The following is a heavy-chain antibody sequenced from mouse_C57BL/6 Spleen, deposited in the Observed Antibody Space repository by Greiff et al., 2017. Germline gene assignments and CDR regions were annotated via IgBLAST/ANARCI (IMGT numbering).Heavy chain of an antibody. Sequence: EVHLVESGGGLVKPGGSLKLSCAASGFTFSDYGMHWVRQAPEKGLEWVAYISSGSSTIYYADTVKGRFTISRDNAKNTLFLQMTSLRSEDTAMYYCARNYGSIWYFDVWGTGTTVTVSS. CDR2: ISSGSSTI. V-gene: IGHV5-17*01. D-gene: IGHD1-1*01. CDR3: ARNYGSIWYFDV. J-gene: IGHJ1*03. CDR1: GFTFSDYG.